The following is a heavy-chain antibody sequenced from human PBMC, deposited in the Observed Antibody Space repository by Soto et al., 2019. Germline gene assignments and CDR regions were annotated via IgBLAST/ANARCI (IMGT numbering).Heavy chain of an antibody. J-gene: IGHJ5*02. CDR2: IDPSDSYT. V-gene: IGHV5-10-1*01. CDR3: ARLDPIGDRAGFDP. CDR1: GGTFSSYW. D-gene: IGHD1-1*01. Sequence: RASVKVSCKASGGTFSSYWISWVRQMPGKGLEWMGRIDPSDSYTNYSPSFQGHVTISADKSISTAYLQWSSLKASDTAMYYCARLDPIGDRAGFDPWGQGTLVTVSS.